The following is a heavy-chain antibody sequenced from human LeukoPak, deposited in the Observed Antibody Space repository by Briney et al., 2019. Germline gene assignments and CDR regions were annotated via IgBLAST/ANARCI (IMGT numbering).Heavy chain of an antibody. J-gene: IGHJ4*02. V-gene: IGHV4-59*12. CDR1: GGSISSYY. Sequence: NPSETLSLTCTVSGGSISSYYWSWIRQPPGKGLEWIWYIYYSGSTYYNPSLKSRVTISVDTSKNQFSLKLSSVTAADTAVYYCARGDVDTAQEKGLDYWGQGTLVTVSS. CDR3: ARGDVDTAQEKGLDY. CDR2: IYYSGST. D-gene: IGHD5-18*01.